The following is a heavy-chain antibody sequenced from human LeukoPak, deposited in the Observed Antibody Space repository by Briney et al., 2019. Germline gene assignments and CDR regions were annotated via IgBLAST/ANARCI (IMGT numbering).Heavy chain of an antibody. D-gene: IGHD1-1*01. CDR3: ARQTLELRYFDY. J-gene: IGHJ4*02. CDR2: IHYSGST. V-gene: IGHV4-39*07. Sequence: SETLSLTCTVSGGSISSHDYYWGWIRQPPGKGLEWIGSIHYSGSTYYNLSLKSRVTISVDTSKNQFSLNLNSVTAADTAVYYCARQTLELRYFDYWGQGTLVTVSS. CDR1: GGSISSHDYY.